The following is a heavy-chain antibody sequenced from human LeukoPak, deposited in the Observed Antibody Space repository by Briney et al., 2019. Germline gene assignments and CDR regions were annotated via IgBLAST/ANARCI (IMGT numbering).Heavy chain of an antibody. J-gene: IGHJ3*02. D-gene: IGHD1-26*01. CDR2: ISWNSDSI. Sequence: GGSLRLSCAVSGFTFDDYAMHWVRQVPGKGLEWVSGISWNSDSIGYAVRGRFTISRDNAKNSLYLQMNSLRVEDTAVYYCARDRSGSSSVDDAFDIWGQGIMVTVSS. CDR3: ARDRSGSSSVDDAFDI. CDR1: GFTFDDYA. V-gene: IGHV3-9*01.